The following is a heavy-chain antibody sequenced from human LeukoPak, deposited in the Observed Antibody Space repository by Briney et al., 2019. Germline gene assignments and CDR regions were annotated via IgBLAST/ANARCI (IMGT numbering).Heavy chain of an antibody. D-gene: IGHD3-10*01. CDR2: IYYSGST. Sequence: SETPSLTCTVSGGSISSSSYYWGWIRQPPGKGLEWIGSIYYSGSTYYNPSLRSRVTISVDTSKNQFSLKLSSVTAADTAVYYCARDYGSGSSIDYWGQGTLVTVSS. CDR1: GGSISSSSYY. J-gene: IGHJ4*02. CDR3: ARDYGSGSSIDY. V-gene: IGHV4-39*07.